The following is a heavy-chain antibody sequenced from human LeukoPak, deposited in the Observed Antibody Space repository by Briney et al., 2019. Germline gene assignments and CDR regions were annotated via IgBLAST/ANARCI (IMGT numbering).Heavy chain of an antibody. CDR3: ARGYPGRFGESRRYRDYYYGMDV. V-gene: IGHV4-39*01. J-gene: IGHJ6*02. CDR2: IYCSGST. D-gene: IGHD3-10*01. Sequence: ASETLSLTCTVSGGSISSSSYYWGWIRQPPGKGLEWIGTIYCSGSTYYNPSLKSRVTISVDTSKNQFSLKLSSVTAADTAVYYCARGYPGRFGESRRYRDYYYGMDVWGQGTTVTVSS. CDR1: GGSISSSSYY.